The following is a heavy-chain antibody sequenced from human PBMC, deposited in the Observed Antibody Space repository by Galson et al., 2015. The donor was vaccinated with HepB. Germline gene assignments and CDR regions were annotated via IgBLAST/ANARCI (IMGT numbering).Heavy chain of an antibody. V-gene: IGHV4-39*01. D-gene: IGHD1-26*01. J-gene: IGHJ1*01. CDR3: ARLSPLEWELLWYFQH. Sequence: SETLSLTCTVSGGSISSSSYYWGWIRQPPGKGLEWIGSIYYSGSTYYNPSLKSRVTISVDTSKNQFSLKLSSVTAADTAVYYCARLSPLEWELLWYFQHWGQGTLVTVSS. CDR1: GGSISSSSYY. CDR2: IYYSGST.